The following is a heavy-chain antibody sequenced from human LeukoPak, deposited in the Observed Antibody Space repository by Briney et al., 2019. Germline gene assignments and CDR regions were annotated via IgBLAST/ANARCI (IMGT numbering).Heavy chain of an antibody. CDR3: ARGAVAGANFDY. CDR1: GFTFSNYW. Sequence: GGSLRLSCAASGFTFSNYWMHWVRQAPGKGLAWVSHITTDGSGTSYADSVKGRFTISRDNAKKTLYLQMNSLRAEDTAVYYCARGAVAGANFDYWGLGTLVTVSS. J-gene: IGHJ4*02. D-gene: IGHD1-26*01. V-gene: IGHV3-74*01. CDR2: ITTDGSGT.